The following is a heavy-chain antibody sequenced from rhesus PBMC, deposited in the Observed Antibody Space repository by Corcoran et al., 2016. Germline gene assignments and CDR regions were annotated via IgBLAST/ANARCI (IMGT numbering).Heavy chain of an antibody. J-gene: IGHJ4*01. D-gene: IGHD5-42*01. CDR2: VDPEDGEA. CDR1: GYTFTDYY. Sequence: EVQLVQSGAEVKKPGASVKISCTASGYTFTDYYLHLVRQAPGKGLEWMGRVDPEDGEAIHAQKFQGRVTITAETSTDTAYMELSSLRSEDTAVYYCATGVVGIQRVQFDYWGQGVLVTVSS. CDR3: ATGVVGIQRVQFDY. V-gene: IGHV1-111*02.